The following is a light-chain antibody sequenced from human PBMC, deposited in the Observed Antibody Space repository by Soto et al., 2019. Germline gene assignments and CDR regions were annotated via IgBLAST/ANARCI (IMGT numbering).Light chain of an antibody. J-gene: IGKJ4*01. Sequence: EIVLTQSPVTLSLSPGERATLSCRASQSVSTYLAWYQQKPGQAPRLLIYDASNRATGIPARFSGSGSGTDFTLTISSLEPEDFAVYYCQQRSNWVLTFGGGTTVEIK. CDR1: QSVSTY. CDR2: DAS. V-gene: IGKV3-11*01. CDR3: QQRSNWVLT.